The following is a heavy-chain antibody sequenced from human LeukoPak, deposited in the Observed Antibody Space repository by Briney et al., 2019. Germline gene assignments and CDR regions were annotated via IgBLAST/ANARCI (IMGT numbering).Heavy chain of an antibody. CDR1: GFTFSSYA. CDR3: AKDRRGYSYGYGIDY. Sequence: GGSLRLSCAASGFTFSSYAMSWVRQAPGKGLEWVSAISGSGGSTYYADSVKGRFTISRDNSKNTLYLQMNSLRAEDTAVYYCAKDRRGYSYGYGIDYWGQGTLVTVSS. V-gene: IGHV3-23*01. J-gene: IGHJ4*02. D-gene: IGHD5-18*01. CDR2: ISGSGGST.